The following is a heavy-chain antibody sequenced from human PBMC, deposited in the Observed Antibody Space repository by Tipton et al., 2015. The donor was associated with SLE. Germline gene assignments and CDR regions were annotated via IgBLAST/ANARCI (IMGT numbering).Heavy chain of an antibody. CDR2: VYYSGTT. CDR3: ARGLGMEAFDN. CDR1: GGSISSHY. V-gene: IGHV4-59*11. D-gene: IGHD3-9*01. J-gene: IGHJ3*02. Sequence: TLSLTCSVSGGSISSHYWAWIRQAPGKGLEWIGWVYYSGTTNYNPSLKSRVTLSVDTSKNQFSLMMTSATAADTAVYYCARGLGMEAFDNWSQGTLVSVSS.